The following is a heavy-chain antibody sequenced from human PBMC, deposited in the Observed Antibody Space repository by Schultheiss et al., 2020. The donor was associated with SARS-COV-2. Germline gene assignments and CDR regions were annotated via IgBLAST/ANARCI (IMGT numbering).Heavy chain of an antibody. CDR3: ARDGPTVTDYFFDY. CDR1: EFTFSSYG. Sequence: GESLKISCAASEFTFSSYGMHWVRQAPGKGLEWVAVIWYDGSNKYYADSVKGRFTISRDNSKNTLYLQMNSLRAEDTAVYYCARDGPTVTDYFFDYWGQGTLVTVSS. J-gene: IGHJ4*02. V-gene: IGHV3-33*01. D-gene: IGHD4-17*01. CDR2: IWYDGSNK.